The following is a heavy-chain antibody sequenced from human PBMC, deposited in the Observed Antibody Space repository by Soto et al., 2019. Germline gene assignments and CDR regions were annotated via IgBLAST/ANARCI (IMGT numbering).Heavy chain of an antibody. J-gene: IGHJ5*02. CDR2: IYHTVNT. V-gene: IGHV4-59*11. Sequence: SETLSLTCSVSGVSIGSHFWSWIRQAPGKGPELVGYIYHTVNTNYNPALKSRVTISMDTSKNQLSLQLSSVTAADTAVYYCTRGPPRVQWFDPWGLGTLVTVSS. CDR3: TRGPPRVQWFDP. CDR1: GVSIGSHF.